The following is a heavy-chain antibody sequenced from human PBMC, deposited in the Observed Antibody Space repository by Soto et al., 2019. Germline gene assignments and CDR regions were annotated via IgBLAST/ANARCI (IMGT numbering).Heavy chain of an antibody. J-gene: IGHJ4*02. D-gene: IGHD6-13*01. Sequence: GGSLRLSCAASGFTFSSYGMHWVRQAPGKGLEWVAVISYDGSNKYYADSVKGRFTISRDNSKNTLYLQMNSLRAEDTAVYYCVGQLFDYWGQGTLVTVSS. CDR3: VGQLFDY. CDR1: GFTFSSYG. V-gene: IGHV3-30*03. CDR2: ISYDGSNK.